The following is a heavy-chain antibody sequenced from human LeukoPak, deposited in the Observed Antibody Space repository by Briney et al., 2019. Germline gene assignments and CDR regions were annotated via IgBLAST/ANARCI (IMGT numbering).Heavy chain of an antibody. J-gene: IGHJ4*02. V-gene: IGHV4-59*01. CDR3: ARAVRYYDSSGYSYYFDY. CDR2: IYYSGST. CDR1: GGSISSYY. D-gene: IGHD3-22*01. Sequence: LSETLSLTCSDSGGSISSYYWSWIRQHPGKGLEGIGYIYYSGSTNYNPSLKSRVTISVDTSKNQFSLKLSSVTAADTAVYYCARAVRYYDSSGYSYYFDYWGQGTLVTVSS.